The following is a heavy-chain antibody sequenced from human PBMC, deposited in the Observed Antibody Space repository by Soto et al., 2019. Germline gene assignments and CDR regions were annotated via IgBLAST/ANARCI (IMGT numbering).Heavy chain of an antibody. D-gene: IGHD6-13*01. V-gene: IGHV1-18*01. CDR3: ARDLGQQLFDY. CDR1: GYTFTSYG. J-gene: IGHJ4*02. CDR2: ISAYNGNK. Sequence: QVQLVQSGAEVKKPGASVKVSCKASGYTFTSYGISWVRQAPGQGLEWMGWISAYNGNKKYAQKLQGRVTMTTETSTSTAYIELRSLRSDDTAVYYCARDLGQQLFDYWGQGTLVTVSS.